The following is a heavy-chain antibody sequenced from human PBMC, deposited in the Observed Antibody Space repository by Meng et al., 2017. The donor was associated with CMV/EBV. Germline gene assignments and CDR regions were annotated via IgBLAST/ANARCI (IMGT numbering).Heavy chain of an antibody. J-gene: IGHJ5*02. CDR1: GFTFSDHY. V-gene: IGHV3-72*01. CDR3: ARGIVGAMNWFDP. D-gene: IGHD1-26*01. CDR2: TRNKANSYTT. Sequence: GGSLRLSCAASGFTFSDHYMDWVRQAPGKGLEWVGRTRNKANSYTTEYAASVKGRFTISRDDSKNSLYLQMNSLKTEDTAVYYCARGIVGAMNWFDPWGQGTLVTVSS.